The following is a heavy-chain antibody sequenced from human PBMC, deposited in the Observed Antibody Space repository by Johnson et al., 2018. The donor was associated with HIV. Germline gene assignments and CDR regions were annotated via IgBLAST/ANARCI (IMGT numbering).Heavy chain of an antibody. Sequence: QVQLVESGGGVVQPGRSLRLSCAASGFTFSSYAMHWVRQAPGKGLAWVAVISYDGSNKYYADSVKGRFTISSDNSKNTLYLQMNSLSAEDTAVYYFTGEDGLGESALVFDMWGQGTMVTVSS. V-gene: IGHV3-30*14. D-gene: IGHD3-16*02. CDR2: ISYDGSNK. J-gene: IGHJ3*02. CDR3: TGEDGLGESALVFDM. CDR1: GFTFSSYA.